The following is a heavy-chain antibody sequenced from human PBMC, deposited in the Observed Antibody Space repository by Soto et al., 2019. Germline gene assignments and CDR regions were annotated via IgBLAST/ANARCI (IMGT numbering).Heavy chain of an antibody. Sequence: GGSLRLSCAASEFTFRSYGMHWVRQAPGKGLDWVAGISYDGSNKYYADSVKGRFTISRDNSKNTLYLEMNSLRPEDTAVYYCAKEHWSGGSGWQIDYWGQGTLVTVSS. CDR2: ISYDGSNK. V-gene: IGHV3-30*18. CDR1: EFTFRSYG. D-gene: IGHD6-19*01. CDR3: AKEHWSGGSGWQIDY. J-gene: IGHJ4*02.